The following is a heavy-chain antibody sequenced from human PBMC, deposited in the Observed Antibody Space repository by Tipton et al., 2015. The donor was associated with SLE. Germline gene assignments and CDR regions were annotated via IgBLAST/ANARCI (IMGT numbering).Heavy chain of an antibody. J-gene: IGHJ4*02. CDR1: GGSISSHY. V-gene: IGHV4-59*11. D-gene: IGHD6-13*01. CDR2: IYYSGST. Sequence: TLSLTCTVFGGSISSHYWSWIRQPPGKGLEWIGYIYYSGSTNYNPSLKSRVTISVDTSKNQFSLKLSSVTAADTAVYYCARSAGYGSNWAHFDYWGQGTLVTVSS. CDR3: ARSAGYGSNWAHFDY.